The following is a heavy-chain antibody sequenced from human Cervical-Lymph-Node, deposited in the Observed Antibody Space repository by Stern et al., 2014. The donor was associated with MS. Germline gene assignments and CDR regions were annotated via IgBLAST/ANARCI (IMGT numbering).Heavy chain of an antibody. D-gene: IGHD6-6*01. J-gene: IGHJ6*02. CDR2: ISGNGGKT. V-gene: IGHV3-9*01. CDR3: AKDMRGGSSYAMDV. Sequence: VQLGQSGGGLVQPGRSLRLSCAASGFTFNDYAMHWVRQAPGEGLEWVSGISGNGGKTDYADSVKGRFTISRDNAKNSLYLQMDSLRAEDTALYYCAKDMRGGSSYAMDVWGQGTTVTVSS. CDR1: GFTFNDYA.